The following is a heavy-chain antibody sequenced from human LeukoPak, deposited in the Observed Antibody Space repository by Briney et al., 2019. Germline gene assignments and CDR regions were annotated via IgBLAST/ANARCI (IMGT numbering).Heavy chain of an antibody. CDR3: ARVQGNMVRGVVSNYFDI. D-gene: IGHD3-10*01. V-gene: IGHV3-30-3*01. CDR1: GFTFSSYA. CDR2: ISYDGSNK. J-gene: IGHJ3*02. Sequence: GRSLRLSCAASGFTFSSYAMHWVRQAPGKGLEWVAVISYDGSNKYYADSVKGRFTISRDNSKNTLYLQMNSLRAEDTAVSYCARVQGNMVRGVVSNYFDIWGQGTMVTVSS.